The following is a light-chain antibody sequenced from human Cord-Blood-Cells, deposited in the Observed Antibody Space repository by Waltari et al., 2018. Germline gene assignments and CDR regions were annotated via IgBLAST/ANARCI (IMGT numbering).Light chain of an antibody. V-gene: IGKV1-8*01. CDR3: QQYYSYPYS. CDR2: AAS. Sequence: AIRMSQSPSSFSASTGDRVTITCRASQGISSYLAWYQQKPGKAPKLLIYAASTFQSGVPSRFSGSGSGTDFTLTINCLQSEDFATYYCQQYYSYPYSFGQGTKLEIK. J-gene: IGKJ2*03. CDR1: QGISSY.